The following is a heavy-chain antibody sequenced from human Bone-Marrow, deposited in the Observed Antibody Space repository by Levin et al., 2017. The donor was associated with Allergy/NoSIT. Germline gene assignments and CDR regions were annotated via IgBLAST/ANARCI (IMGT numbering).Heavy chain of an antibody. D-gene: IGHD2-2*01. Sequence: GESLKISCAASGFTFSSYWMSWVRQAPGKGLEWVANIKQDGSEKYYVDSVKGRFTISRDNAKNSLYLQMNSLRAEDTAVYYCARTIEDIVLVPAAKGVRDYYYGMDVWGQGTTVTVSS. CDR1: GFTFSSYW. CDR3: ARTIEDIVLVPAAKGVRDYYYGMDV. J-gene: IGHJ6*02. V-gene: IGHV3-7*01. CDR2: IKQDGSEK.